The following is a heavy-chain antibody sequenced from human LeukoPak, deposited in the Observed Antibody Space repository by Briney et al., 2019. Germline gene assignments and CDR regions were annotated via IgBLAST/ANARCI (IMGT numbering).Heavy chain of an antibody. CDR3: ARAWLERRGGYFDY. D-gene: IGHD1-1*01. CDR1: GFTFSSYW. J-gene: IGHJ4*02. V-gene: IGHV3-7*01. CDR2: IKQDGSEK. Sequence: GGSLRLSCAASGFTFSSYWMSWVRQAPGKGLEWVANIKQDGSEKYYVDSVKGRFTISRDNAKNSLYLQMNSLRAEDTAVYYCARAWLERRGGYFDYWGQGTLVTVSS.